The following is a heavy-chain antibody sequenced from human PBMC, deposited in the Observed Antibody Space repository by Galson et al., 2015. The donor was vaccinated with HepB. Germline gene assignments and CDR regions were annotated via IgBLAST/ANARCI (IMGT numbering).Heavy chain of an antibody. Sequence: SLRLSCAASGFTFSSYSMNWVRQAPGKGLEWVSSISSSSSYIYYADSVKGRFTISRDNAKNSLYLQMNSLRAEDTAVYYCASHSTPPPRYCSSTSCYRYYYYYGMDVWGQGTTVTVSS. CDR3: ASHSTPPPRYCSSTSCYRYYYYYGMDV. CDR1: GFTFSSYS. V-gene: IGHV3-21*01. D-gene: IGHD2-2*01. CDR2: ISSSSSYI. J-gene: IGHJ6*02.